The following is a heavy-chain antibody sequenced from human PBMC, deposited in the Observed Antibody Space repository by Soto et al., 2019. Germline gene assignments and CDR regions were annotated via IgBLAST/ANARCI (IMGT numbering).Heavy chain of an antibody. CDR1: GFIFSNYA. Sequence: EVQLLESGGGLVQPGGSLRLSCAASGFIFSNYAMFWFRQAPGKGLEWVSTIYAAGSGKYYAGSVKGRFTISRDNSRDTLFLQMDSLRGEDTAIYFCEKGAYGSGSYYRIWFDPWGQGTLVTVSS. CDR3: EKGAYGSGSYYRIWFDP. V-gene: IGHV3-23*01. J-gene: IGHJ5*02. D-gene: IGHD3-10*01. CDR2: IYAAGSGK.